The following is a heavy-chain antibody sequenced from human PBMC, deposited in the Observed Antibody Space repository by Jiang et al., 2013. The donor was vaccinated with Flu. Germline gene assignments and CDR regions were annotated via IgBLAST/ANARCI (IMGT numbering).Heavy chain of an antibody. CDR1: GFSLSTSGMC. CDR2: IDWDDDK. J-gene: IGHJ6*04. D-gene: IGHD6-13*01. V-gene: IGHV2-70*11. Sequence: KPTQTLTLTCTFSGFSLSTSGMCVSWIRQPPGKALEWLARIDWDDDKYYSTSLKTRLTISKDTSKNQVVLTMTNMDPVDTATYYCARMTIAAAGYYYYGMDVWGKGTTVTVSS. CDR3: ARMTIAAAGYYYYGMDV.